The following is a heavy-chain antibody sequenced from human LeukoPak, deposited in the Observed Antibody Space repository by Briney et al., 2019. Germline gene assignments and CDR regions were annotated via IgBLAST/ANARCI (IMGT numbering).Heavy chain of an antibody. J-gene: IGHJ5*01. CDR3: ARAADLGS. Sequence: GRSLRLSCTASGFNFGDYAMSWVRQAPGKGLEWLGFIRRKAYGGTPQHAASLEGRFTISRDDSKSIAYLQMNSLKTEDTAMYYCARAADLGSWGQGTLVTVSS. CDR1: GFNFGDYA. CDR2: IRRKAYGGTP. V-gene: IGHV3-49*04.